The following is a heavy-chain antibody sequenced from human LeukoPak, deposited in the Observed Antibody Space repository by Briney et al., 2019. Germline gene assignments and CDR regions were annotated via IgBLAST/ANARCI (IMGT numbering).Heavy chain of an antibody. D-gene: IGHD3-10*01. CDR1: GFTFSSYE. V-gene: IGHV3-30*02. J-gene: IGHJ6*03. CDR2: IRYDGSNK. Sequence: GGSLRLSCAASGFTFSSYEMNRVRQAPGKGLEWVAFIRYDGSNKYYADSVKGRFTISRDNSKNTLYLQMNSLRAEDTAVYYCAKEFSNYGSGFYYMDVWGKGTTVTISS. CDR3: AKEFSNYGSGFYYMDV.